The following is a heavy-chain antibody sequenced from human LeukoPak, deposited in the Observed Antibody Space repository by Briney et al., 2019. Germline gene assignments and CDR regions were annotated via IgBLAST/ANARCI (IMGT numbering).Heavy chain of an antibody. CDR2: VSGGDVHT. D-gene: IGHD5-24*01. CDR1: GFTFSTYG. J-gene: IGHJ4*02. Sequence: GGSLRLSCAASGFTFSTYGMTWVRQAPGKGLEWVSAVSGGDVHTYYADSVKGRVTISRDNSRNTLYLQMNSLRPEDTAVYYCGGDGYNPLSWGQGTLVTVSS. CDR3: GGDGYNPLS. V-gene: IGHV3-23*01.